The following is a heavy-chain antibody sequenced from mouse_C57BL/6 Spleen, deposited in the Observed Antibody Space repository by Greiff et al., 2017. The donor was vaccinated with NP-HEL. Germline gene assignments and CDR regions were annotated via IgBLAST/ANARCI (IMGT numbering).Heavy chain of an antibody. Sequence: VQLQQSGPELVKPGASVKIPCKASGYTFTDYNMDWVKQSHGKSLEWIGDINPNNGGTIYNQKFKGKATLTVDKSSSTAYMELRSLTSEDTAVYYCARSRYYGSSYDYYAMDYWGQGTSVTVSS. CDR2: INPNNGGT. CDR1: GYTFTDYN. J-gene: IGHJ4*01. D-gene: IGHD1-1*01. V-gene: IGHV1-18*01. CDR3: ARSRYYGSSYDYYAMDY.